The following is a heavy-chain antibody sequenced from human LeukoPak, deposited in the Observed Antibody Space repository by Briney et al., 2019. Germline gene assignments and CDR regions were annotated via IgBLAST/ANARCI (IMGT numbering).Heavy chain of an antibody. CDR1: GDSVSSNSAA. CDR3: ARDGSGSYYKPNPNWFDP. V-gene: IGHV6-1*01. D-gene: IGHD3-10*01. Sequence: SQTLSLTCAISGDSVSSNSAAWNWIRQSPSRGLEWLGRTYYRSKWYNDYAVSVKSRITINPDTSKNQFSLQLNSVTPEDTAVYYCARDGSGSYYKPNPNWFDPWGQGTLVTVSS. J-gene: IGHJ5*02. CDR2: TYYRSKWYN.